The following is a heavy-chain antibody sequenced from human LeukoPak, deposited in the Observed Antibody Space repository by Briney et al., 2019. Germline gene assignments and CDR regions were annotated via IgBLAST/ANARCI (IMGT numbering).Heavy chain of an antibody. V-gene: IGHV4-34*01. CDR2: ISPSGLT. D-gene: IGHD1-14*01. J-gene: IGHJ4*01. CDR1: GGSFSEYY. Sequence: PSETLSLSCAVYGGSFSEYYWSWVRQPPGKGLEWIGEISPSGLTNHNPSLKSRVTISTDTSKNQFSLKLSSVTAADTAVCYCAGDHYLALKYWGHGLLVTVSS. CDR3: AGDHYLALKY.